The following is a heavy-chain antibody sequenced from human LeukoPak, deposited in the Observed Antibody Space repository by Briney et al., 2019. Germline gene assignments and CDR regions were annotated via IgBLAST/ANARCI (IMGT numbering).Heavy chain of an antibody. CDR2: ICGSGGST. Sequence: QLGGSLRLSCAASGFTFSSYAMSWVCQAPGKRLEWVSAICGSGGSTYYADSVKGRFTISRDNSTNTLYLQMSSLRAEDTAVYYCAKFLPTHIVVANYYFDYWGQGTLVTVSS. V-gene: IGHV3-23*01. D-gene: IGHD2-21*01. J-gene: IGHJ4*02. CDR1: GFTFSSYA. CDR3: AKFLPTHIVVANYYFDY.